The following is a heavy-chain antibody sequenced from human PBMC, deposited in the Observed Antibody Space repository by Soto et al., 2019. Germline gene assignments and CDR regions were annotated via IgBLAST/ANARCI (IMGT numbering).Heavy chain of an antibody. CDR2: IIPIFGTA. CDR1: GGTFSSYA. V-gene: IGHV1-69*13. CDR3: ARDPQGYSTIVGPGGFYI. D-gene: IGHD2-2*01. Sequence: ASVKVSCKASGGTFSSYAISWVRQAPGQGLEWMGGIIPIFGTANYAQKFQGRVTITADECTSTANMELSSLRSEDTAVYYCARDPQGYSTIVGPGGFYISGQGPTVTV. J-gene: IGHJ3*02.